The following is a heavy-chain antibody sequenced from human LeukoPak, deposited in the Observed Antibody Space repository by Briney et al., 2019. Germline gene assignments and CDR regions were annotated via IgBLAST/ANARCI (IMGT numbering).Heavy chain of an antibody. CDR2: ISADNDNT. Sequence: ASVTVSFKASDYTFINYGISWVRQAPGQGLEWMGWISADNDNTNYAQKFQGRVTVTTDTSTSTAYMELRSLRSDDTAVYYCARDRGSSWYRNDAFDIWGQGTMVTVSS. J-gene: IGHJ3*02. V-gene: IGHV1-18*01. D-gene: IGHD6-13*01. CDR1: DYTFINYG. CDR3: ARDRGSSWYRNDAFDI.